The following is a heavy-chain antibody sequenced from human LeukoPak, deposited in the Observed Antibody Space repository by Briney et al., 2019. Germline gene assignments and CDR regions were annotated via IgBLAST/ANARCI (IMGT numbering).Heavy chain of an antibody. CDR3: ARDPDSPLDY. CDR1: GFTFSSHS. Sequence: GGSLRLSCAASGFTFSSHSMNWVRQAPGKGLEWVSSISSSSSYIYYADSVKGRFTTSRDNAKNSLYLQMNSLRAEDTAVYYCARDPDSPLDYWGQGTLVTVSS. J-gene: IGHJ4*02. V-gene: IGHV3-21*01. CDR2: ISSSSSYI. D-gene: IGHD5-18*01.